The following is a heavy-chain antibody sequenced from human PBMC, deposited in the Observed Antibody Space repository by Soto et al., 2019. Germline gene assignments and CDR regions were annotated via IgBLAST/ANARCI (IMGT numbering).Heavy chain of an antibody. J-gene: IGHJ6*03. CDR2: FDPEDGET. V-gene: IGHV1-24*01. CDR1: GYTFTSNV. Sequence: TSVEVTCKDSGYTFTSNVSNWVRQATGKGLEWMGGFDPEDGETLYAQKFQGRVTMTEDTSTDTAYMDLSSLSSEDTAVYTAAWSTHNYYYMDVWGKGTTVTVSS. CDR3: AWSTHNYYYMDV. D-gene: IGHD2-15*01.